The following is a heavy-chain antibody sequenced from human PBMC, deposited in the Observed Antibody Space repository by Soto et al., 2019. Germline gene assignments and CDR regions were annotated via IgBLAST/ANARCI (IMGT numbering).Heavy chain of an antibody. CDR2: IIPYNDNT. CDR3: ARKPYSHYYGMDV. D-gene: IGHD2-21*01. J-gene: IGHJ6*02. V-gene: IGHV1-18*01. CDR1: GYIFSDYG. Sequence: EASVEFSCKASGYIFSDYGINWVRLAPGQGLQWMGWIIPYNDNTKYAENFQGRVTLTTDTSTNTVYMELRSLTPDDTCVYFCARKPYSHYYGMDVWGQGTSVTVSS.